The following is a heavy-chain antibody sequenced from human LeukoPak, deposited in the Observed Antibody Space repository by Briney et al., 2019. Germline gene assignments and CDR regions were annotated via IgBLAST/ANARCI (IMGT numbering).Heavy chain of an antibody. CDR1: GYTFTGYY. Sequence: ASVKVSCKASGYTFTGYYMHWVRQAPGQGLEWTGWINPNSGGTNYAQKFQGRVTMTRDTSISTAYMELSRLRSDDTAVYYCARDYSYGDYVGSPDYWGQGTLVTVSS. D-gene: IGHD4-17*01. CDR2: INPNSGGT. J-gene: IGHJ4*02. V-gene: IGHV1-2*02. CDR3: ARDYSYGDYVGSPDY.